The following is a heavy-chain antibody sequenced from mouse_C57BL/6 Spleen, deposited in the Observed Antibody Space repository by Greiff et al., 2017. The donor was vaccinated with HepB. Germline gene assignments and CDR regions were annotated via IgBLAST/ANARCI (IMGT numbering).Heavy chain of an antibody. V-gene: IGHV2-2*01. J-gene: IGHJ1*03. CDR1: GFSLTSYG. CDR3: ARCDGTYWYFDV. Sequence: VKLLESGPGLVQPSQSLSITCTVSGFSLTSYGVHWVRQSPGKGLEWLGVIWSGGSTDYNAAFISRLSISKDNSKSQVFFKMNSLQADDTAIYYCARCDGTYWYFDVWGTGTTVTVSS. D-gene: IGHD2-1*01. CDR2: IWSGGST.